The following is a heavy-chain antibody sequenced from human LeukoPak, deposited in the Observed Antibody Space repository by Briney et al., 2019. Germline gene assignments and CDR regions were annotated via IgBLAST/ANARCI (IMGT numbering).Heavy chain of an antibody. D-gene: IGHD6-19*01. Sequence: GGSLRLSCAASGFTFSSYWMHWVRQAPGKGLVWVSRISGDGSSTTYADSVKGRFTISRDNSKNTLYLQMNSLRAEDTAVYYCARLEYSGGWTGFDPWGQGTLVTVSS. CDR1: GFTFSSYW. CDR2: ISGDGSST. V-gene: IGHV3-74*01. J-gene: IGHJ5*02. CDR3: ARLEYSGGWTGFDP.